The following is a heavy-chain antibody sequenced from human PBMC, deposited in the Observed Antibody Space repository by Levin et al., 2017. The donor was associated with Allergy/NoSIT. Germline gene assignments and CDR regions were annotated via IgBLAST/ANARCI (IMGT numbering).Heavy chain of an antibody. CDR1: GYTFTSYG. J-gene: IGHJ4*02. CDR3: ARESARDYGDYVDY. V-gene: IGHV1-18*01. D-gene: IGHD4/OR15-4a*01. CDR2: ISTYNGNT. Sequence: ASVKVSCKASGYTFTSYGITWVRQAPGQGLEWMGWISTYNGNTKYAPKLQGRVTMTTDTSTSTAYMELRSLRSDDTAVYYCARESARDYGDYVDYWGQGTLVTVSS.